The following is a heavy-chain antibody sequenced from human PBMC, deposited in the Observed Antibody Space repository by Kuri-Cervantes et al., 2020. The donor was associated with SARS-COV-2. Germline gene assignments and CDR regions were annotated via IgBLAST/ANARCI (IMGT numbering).Heavy chain of an antibody. CDR2: IWYDGSNK. D-gene: IGHD4-11*01. CDR3: SEMTTPVTGFDI. Sequence: GGSLRLSCAASGFTFSSYGMHWVRQAPGKGLEWVAVIWYDGSNKYYADSVKGRFTISRDNSKNTLYLQMNSLRAEDTAVYYCSEMTTPVTGFDIWGQGTKVTVSS. V-gene: IGHV3-33*01. J-gene: IGHJ3*02. CDR1: GFTFSSYG.